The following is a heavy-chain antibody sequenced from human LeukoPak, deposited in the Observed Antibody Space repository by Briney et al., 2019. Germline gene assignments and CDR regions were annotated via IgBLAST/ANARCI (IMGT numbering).Heavy chain of an antibody. D-gene: IGHD6-19*01. CDR3: ARLGPYTTGWYDGFDI. V-gene: IGHV3-11*01. CDR1: GFTFSDCY. J-gene: IGHJ3*02. Sequence: GGSLRLSCAASGFTFSDCYMTWIRQAPGKGLEWVSYISSSGEAIYHADSVKDRFTISRDNAKKSMYLQMNSLRAEDTAIYYCARLGPYTTGWYDGFDIWGQGTMVTVSS. CDR2: ISSSGEAI.